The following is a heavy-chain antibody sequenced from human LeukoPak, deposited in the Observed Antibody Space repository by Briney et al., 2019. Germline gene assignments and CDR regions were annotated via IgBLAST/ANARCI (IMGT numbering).Heavy chain of an antibody. Sequence: SETLSLTCTVSGGSISSSSYYWGWIRQPPGKGLEWTGSIYYSGSTYYNPSLKSRVTISVDTSKNQFSLKLSSVTAADTAVYYCARGSGIVNAFDIWGQGTMVTVSS. CDR1: GGSISSSSYY. J-gene: IGHJ3*02. D-gene: IGHD1-26*01. CDR3: ARGSGIVNAFDI. CDR2: IYYSGST. V-gene: IGHV4-39*01.